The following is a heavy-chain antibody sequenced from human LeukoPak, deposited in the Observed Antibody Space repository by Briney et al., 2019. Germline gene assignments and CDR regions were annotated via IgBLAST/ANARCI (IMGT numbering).Heavy chain of an antibody. CDR2: ISGGNT. Sequence: GGSQRLSCAASGFTFSNYAMNWVRQAPGKGLEWVSAISGGNTYYADSVKGRFTISRDNSKNTLYLRLNSLRADDTAVYFCARTPYLYFGSGSFQFDYWGQGTLVTVSS. CDR1: GFTFSNYA. J-gene: IGHJ4*02. V-gene: IGHV3-23*01. D-gene: IGHD3-10*01. CDR3: ARTPYLYFGSGSFQFDY.